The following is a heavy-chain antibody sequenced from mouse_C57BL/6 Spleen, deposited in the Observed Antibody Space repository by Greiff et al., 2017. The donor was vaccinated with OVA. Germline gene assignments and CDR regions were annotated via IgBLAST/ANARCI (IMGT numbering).Heavy chain of an antibody. Sequence: EVQLVESEGGLVQPGSSMKLSCTASGFTFSDYYMAWVRQVPEKGLEWVANINYDGSSTYYLDSLKSRFIISRDNAKNILYLQMSSLKSEDTATYYCARGWSYFDYWGQGTTLTVSS. CDR2: INYDGSST. CDR3: ARGWSYFDY. J-gene: IGHJ2*01. V-gene: IGHV5-16*01. CDR1: GFTFSDYY.